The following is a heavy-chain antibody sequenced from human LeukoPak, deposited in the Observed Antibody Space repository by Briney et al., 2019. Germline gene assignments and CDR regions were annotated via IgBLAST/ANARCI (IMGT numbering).Heavy chain of an antibody. Sequence: ASVKVSCKASGYTFTSYDINWVRQATGQGLEWMGWMNPTSGNTGYEQKFQGRVTMTRNTSISTAYMELSSLRSEDTAVYYCARGKLERRGIYGMDVWGQGTTVTVSS. J-gene: IGHJ6*02. D-gene: IGHD1-1*01. V-gene: IGHV1-8*01. CDR1: GYTFTSYD. CDR3: ARGKLERRGIYGMDV. CDR2: MNPTSGNT.